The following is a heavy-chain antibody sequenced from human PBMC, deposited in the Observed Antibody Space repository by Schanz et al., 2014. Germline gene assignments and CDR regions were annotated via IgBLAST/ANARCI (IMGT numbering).Heavy chain of an antibody. CDR3: ARGRGCYDY. CDR1: GYTLSAYS. Sequence: QVQLVQSGTQVKKPGASVKVSCKASGYTLSAYSLHWVRQAPGQGLEWMGIVNPSVRGTHFAREFQGRVTVTSDTSTSTVYMELSGLRSEDTAVHYCARGRGCYDYWGQGTLVTGSS. J-gene: IGHJ4*02. V-gene: IGHV1-46*01. CDR2: VNPSVRGT. D-gene: IGHD2-21*01.